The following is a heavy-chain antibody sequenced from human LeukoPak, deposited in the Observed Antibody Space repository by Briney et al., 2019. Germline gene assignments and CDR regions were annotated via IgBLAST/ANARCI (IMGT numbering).Heavy chain of an antibody. D-gene: IGHD6-19*01. J-gene: IGHJ3*02. V-gene: IGHV1-46*01. CDR2: INPSGGST. CDR3: ARAPMAVNIEAFDI. CDR1: GYTFTSYY. Sequence: ASVKVSCKASGYTFTSYYIHWVRQAPGQGLEWMGIINPSGGSTTYAQKFQGRVTMARDTSTSTVYMELSSLRSEDTAVYYCARAPMAVNIEAFDIWGQGTMVIVSS.